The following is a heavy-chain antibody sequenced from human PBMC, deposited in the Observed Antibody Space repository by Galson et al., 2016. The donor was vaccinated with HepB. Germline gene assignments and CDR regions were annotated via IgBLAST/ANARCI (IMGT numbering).Heavy chain of an antibody. CDR2: MNPNSGNT. J-gene: IGHJ4*02. V-gene: IGHV1-8*01. CDR1: GYTFTSYD. D-gene: IGHD6-19*01. CDR3: SRRGLSGWYRAGFDY. Sequence: SVKVSCKASGYTFTSYDINWVRQATAQGLEWMGWMNPNSGNTGYAQKFKGRVPMTRNTSISTAYMELSSLSSEVTDVYYGSRRGLSGWYRAGFDYWGQGTLVTVSS.